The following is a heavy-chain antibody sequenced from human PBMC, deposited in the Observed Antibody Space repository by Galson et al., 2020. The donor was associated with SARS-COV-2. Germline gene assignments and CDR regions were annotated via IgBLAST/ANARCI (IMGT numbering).Heavy chain of an antibody. CDR2: IWYDGSNK. D-gene: IGHD6-13*01. V-gene: IGHV3-33*01. J-gene: IGHJ4*02. CDR1: GFTFSSYG. CDR3: ARSRGDSSSWYGSLLDY. Sequence: PGESLKISCAASGFTFSSYGMQWVRQAPGKGLEWVAVIWYDGSNKYYADSVKGRFTISRDNSKNTLYLQMNSLRAEDTAVYYCARSRGDSSSWYGSLLDYWGQGTLVTVSS.